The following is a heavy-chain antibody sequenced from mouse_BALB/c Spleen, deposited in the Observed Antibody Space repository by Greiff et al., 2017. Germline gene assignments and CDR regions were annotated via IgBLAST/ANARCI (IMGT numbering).Heavy chain of an antibody. CDR1: GYTFTSYW. CDR3: ARGGYDRLFDY. CDR2: INPSTGYT. V-gene: IGHV1-7*01. J-gene: IGHJ2*01. Sequence: VQLQQSGAELAKPGASVKMSCKASGYTFTSYWMHWVKQRPGQGLEWIGYINPSTGYTEYNQKFKDKATLTADKSSSTAYMQLSSLTSEDSAVYYCARGGYDRLFDYWGQGTTLTVSS. D-gene: IGHD2-2*01.